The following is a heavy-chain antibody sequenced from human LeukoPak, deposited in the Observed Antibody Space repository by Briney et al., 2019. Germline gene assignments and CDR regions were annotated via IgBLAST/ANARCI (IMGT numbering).Heavy chain of an antibody. CDR3: ARGTVGYCSGGSCQGWFDP. J-gene: IGHJ5*02. Sequence: SETLSLTCTVSGGSINSNGYYWGWIRQPPGKGLEWIGNMYYSGSTYYNPSLKSRVTISGDMSKNQVSLKLNSVTAADTAVYHCARGTVGYCSGGSCQGWFDPWGQGTLVTVSS. V-gene: IGHV4-39*07. CDR2: MYYSGST. CDR1: GGSINSNGYY. D-gene: IGHD2-15*01.